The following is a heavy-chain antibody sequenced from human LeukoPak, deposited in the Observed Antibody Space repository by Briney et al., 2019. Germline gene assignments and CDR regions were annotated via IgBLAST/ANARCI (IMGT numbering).Heavy chain of an antibody. J-gene: IGHJ6*03. Sequence: SETLSLTCTVSGDSMSDSYWSWIRQPAGKGLEWIGRIYASGSTNYNPSLKSRVTLSVDTSSNQCSLTLSSVTAADTAVYHCARDIRSHNGPGGYYYYYMDVWGKGNTVTVSS. V-gene: IGHV4-4*07. CDR3: ARDIRSHNGPGGYYYYYMDV. D-gene: IGHD2-8*01. CDR1: GDSMSDSY. CDR2: IYASGST.